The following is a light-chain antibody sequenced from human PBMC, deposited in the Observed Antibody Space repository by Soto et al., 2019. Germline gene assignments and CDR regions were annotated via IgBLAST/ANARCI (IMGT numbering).Light chain of an antibody. V-gene: IGKV3-15*01. CDR1: QTVSNN. Sequence: EIVMTQSPATLSMSPGERVSISCRASQTVSNNLAWYQQKPGQAPRLLIYGASPRAIGVAARFSGSGSGTEFTLTITSLQSEDFAVFYCQQYHKWPPFTFGGGTVVEIK. CDR3: QQYHKWPPFT. J-gene: IGKJ4*01. CDR2: GAS.